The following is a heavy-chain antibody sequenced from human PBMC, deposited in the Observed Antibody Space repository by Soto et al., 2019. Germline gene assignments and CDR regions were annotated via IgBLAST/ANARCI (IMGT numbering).Heavy chain of an antibody. CDR2: IHYSGST. J-gene: IGHJ4*02. CDR3: ARGHYDFWSGYFATIAY. CDR1: GGSISSYY. Sequence: SETLSLTCTVSGGSISSYYWSWTRQPPGKGLEWIGYIHYSGSTKYNPSLKSRVTISADTSKNQFSLKLSSVTAADTAVYYCARGHYDFWSGYFATIAYWGQGTLVTVSS. D-gene: IGHD3-3*01. V-gene: IGHV4-59*08.